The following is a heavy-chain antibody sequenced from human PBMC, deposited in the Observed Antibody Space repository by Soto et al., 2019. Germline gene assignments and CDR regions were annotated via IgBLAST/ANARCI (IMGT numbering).Heavy chain of an antibody. Sequence: ASVKVSCKASGYTITSYGISCVRQAPGQGLEWMGWVSAYNGNTNYAQKLQGRVTMTTDTSTSTAYMELRSLRSDDTAVYYCARGYAPTNWFDPWGQGTLVTVSS. J-gene: IGHJ5*02. V-gene: IGHV1-18*01. CDR2: VSAYNGNT. CDR3: ARGYAPTNWFDP. D-gene: IGHD5-18*01. CDR1: GYTITSYG.